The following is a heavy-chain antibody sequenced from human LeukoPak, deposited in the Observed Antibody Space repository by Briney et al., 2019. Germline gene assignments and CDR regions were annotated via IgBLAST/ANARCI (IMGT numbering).Heavy chain of an antibody. J-gene: IGHJ4*02. Sequence: GGSLRLSCAASGFTFDDYAMHWVRQAPGKGLEGVSGISWNSGSIGYADSVKGRFTISRDNAKNSLYLRMNSLRAEDTALYYCAKDIGRRLDIFDYWGQGTLVTVSS. V-gene: IGHV3-9*01. CDR3: AKDIGRRLDIFDY. CDR2: ISWNSGSI. CDR1: GFTFDDYA. D-gene: IGHD2-2*03.